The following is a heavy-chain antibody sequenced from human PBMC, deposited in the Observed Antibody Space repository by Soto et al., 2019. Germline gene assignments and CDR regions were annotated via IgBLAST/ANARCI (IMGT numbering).Heavy chain of an antibody. Sequence: QITSKESGPTLVKPTQTLTLTCSFSGFSLTTGVGVGWIRQPPGKALEWLAIIYWNDEKLYNPSLKTRLTITKDTSKNQVVLTVTDMDPVDTATYYCAHRVNMARGPYNYFGPWGQGTLVSVSS. J-gene: IGHJ5*02. CDR3: AHRVNMARGPYNYFGP. V-gene: IGHV2-5*01. CDR1: GFSLTTGVG. D-gene: IGHD3-10*01. CDR2: IYWNDEK.